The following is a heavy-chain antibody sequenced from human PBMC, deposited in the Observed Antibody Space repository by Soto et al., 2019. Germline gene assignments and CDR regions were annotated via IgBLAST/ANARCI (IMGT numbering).Heavy chain of an antibody. CDR3: ARRECSGSYYFDY. CDR1: GGSCSGYY. V-gene: IGHV4-34*01. J-gene: IGHJ4*02. D-gene: IGHD1-26*01. Sequence: QVQLQQWGAGLLKPSETLSLTCAVYGGSCSGYYWSWIRQPPGKGLEWIGEINHSGSTNYNPSLKSRVTISVDTSKNQFSLKLSSVTAADTAVYYCARRECSGSYYFDYWGQGTLVTVSS. CDR2: INHSGST.